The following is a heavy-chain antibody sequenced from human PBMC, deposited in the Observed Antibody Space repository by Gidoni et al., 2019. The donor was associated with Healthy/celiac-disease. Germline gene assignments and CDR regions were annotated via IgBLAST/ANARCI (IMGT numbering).Heavy chain of an antibody. D-gene: IGHD4-17*01. V-gene: IGHV4-59*01. Sequence: QVQLQESGPGLVQPSETLSLNCAVSGDPMRSYYWSWIRQSPGKGLAWIGYIYSSGSTFYNPSLKSRVTISVDTSKNQFSLKLNSVTAADTAVYYCARASYGDDHFDYWGQGTLVTVSS. CDR1: GDPMRSYY. CDR3: ARASYGDDHFDY. CDR2: IYSSGST. J-gene: IGHJ4*02.